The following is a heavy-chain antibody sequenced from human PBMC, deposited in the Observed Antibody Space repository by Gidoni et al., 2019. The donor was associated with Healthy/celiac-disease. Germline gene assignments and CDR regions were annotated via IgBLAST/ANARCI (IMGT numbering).Heavy chain of an antibody. J-gene: IGHJ6*02. CDR1: GCTFSSEW. CDR2: INRDGSST. V-gene: IGHV3-74*01. Sequence: EVQMVESGGGLVQPGGSRRLSGAASGCTFSSEWMHWVRQAPGKGRVWVSGINRDGSSTSSADSVKGRFTISRDNAKNTLYLQMNSLRAEDTAVYYCAREEAERVIYYYYGMDVWGHGTTVTVSS. CDR3: AREEAERVIYYYYGMDV. D-gene: IGHD1-1*01.